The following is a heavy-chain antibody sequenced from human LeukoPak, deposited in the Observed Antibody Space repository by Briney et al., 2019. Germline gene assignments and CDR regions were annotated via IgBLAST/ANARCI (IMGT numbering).Heavy chain of an antibody. Sequence: GGSLRLSCAASGFTFSSYSMNWVRQAPGKGLELVSSISSSSSYIYYADSVKGRFTISRDNAKNSLYLQMNSLRAEDTAVYYCARDTPSGSYYFDYWGQGTLVTVSS. J-gene: IGHJ4*02. CDR3: ARDTPSGSYYFDY. V-gene: IGHV3-21*01. CDR1: GFTFSSYS. CDR2: ISSSSSYI. D-gene: IGHD1-26*01.